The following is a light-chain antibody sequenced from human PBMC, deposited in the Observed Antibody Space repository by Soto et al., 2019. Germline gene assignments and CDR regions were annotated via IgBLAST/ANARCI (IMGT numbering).Light chain of an antibody. V-gene: IGLV2-14*01. CDR3: TSYTSTTTYV. CDR2: EVS. Sequence: QSALTQPASVSGSPGQSITISCTGTSSDVGGYNYVSWYQQHPGKAPKLMIYEVSNRPSGVSNRFSGSKSGNKASLTISGLPAEDEADYYCTSYTSTTTYVFGTGTKVTVL. CDR1: SSDVGGYNY. J-gene: IGLJ1*01.